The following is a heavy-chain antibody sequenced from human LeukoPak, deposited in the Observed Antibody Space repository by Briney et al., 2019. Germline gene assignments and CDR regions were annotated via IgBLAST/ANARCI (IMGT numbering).Heavy chain of an antibody. CDR2: ISGSGGST. CDR3: AKVVSRYFDWLCCGDFDY. D-gene: IGHD3-9*01. J-gene: IGHJ4*02. CDR1: GFTFSSYA. Sequence: QPGGSLRLSCAASGFTFSSYAMSWVRQAPGKGLEWVSAISGSGGSTYYADSVKGRFTISRDNSKNTLYLQMNSLRAEDTAVYYCAKVVSRYFDWLCCGDFDYWGQGTLVTVSS. V-gene: IGHV3-23*01.